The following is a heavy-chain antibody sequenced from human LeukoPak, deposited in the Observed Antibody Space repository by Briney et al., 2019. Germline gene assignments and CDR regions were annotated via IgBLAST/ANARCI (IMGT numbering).Heavy chain of an antibody. J-gene: IGHJ4*02. V-gene: IGHV1-8*01. CDR2: MSPNSGDT. CDR3: ARVLPDSSGWYFDY. CDR1: GYTFTNLD. D-gene: IGHD6-19*01. Sequence: ASVRVSCKTSGYTFTNLDINWLRQAPGQGLEWMGWMSPNSGDTGYAQKFQGRVSMTRDTSISTAYMELSSLRSEDTAVYYCARVLPDSSGWYFDYWGRGTLVTVSS.